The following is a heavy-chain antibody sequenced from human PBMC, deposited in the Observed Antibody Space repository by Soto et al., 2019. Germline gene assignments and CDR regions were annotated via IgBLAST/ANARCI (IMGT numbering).Heavy chain of an antibody. CDR1: GGTFSSYA. Sequence: QVQLVQSGAEVKKPGSSVKVSCKASGGTFSSYAISWVRQAPGQGLEWMGGIIPIFGTANYAQKFQSRVTITADKSTSTAYMELSSLRSEDTAVYYCARGYCSSTSCYPNWFDPWGQGTLVTVSS. V-gene: IGHV1-69*06. CDR3: ARGYCSSTSCYPNWFDP. CDR2: IIPIFGTA. J-gene: IGHJ5*02. D-gene: IGHD2-2*01.